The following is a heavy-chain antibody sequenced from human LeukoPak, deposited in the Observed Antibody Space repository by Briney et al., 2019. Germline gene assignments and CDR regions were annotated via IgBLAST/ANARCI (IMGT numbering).Heavy chain of an antibody. V-gene: IGHV1-2*02. CDR1: GYTFTGYY. CDR3: AREGDCDYYYYYSYMDL. Sequence: HGASVKVSCKAPGYTFTGYYMHWVRQAPGQGLEWMGWINPNSGGTNYAQKFQGRVTMTRDTSIGTAYMEFDDAAVYYCAREGDCDYYYYYSYMDLWGKGTTVTISS. D-gene: IGHD2-21*02. CDR2: INPNSGGT. J-gene: IGHJ6*03.